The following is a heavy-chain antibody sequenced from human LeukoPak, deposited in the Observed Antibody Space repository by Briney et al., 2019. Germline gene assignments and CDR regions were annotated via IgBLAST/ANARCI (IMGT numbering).Heavy chain of an antibody. D-gene: IGHD3-10*01. CDR3: ARDTNPSSSSGYYGSGSYYNPLDY. V-gene: IGHV1-46*03. J-gene: IGHJ4*02. CDR1: GYTFTSYY. CDR2: INTSGGST. Sequence: RASVTVSCKASGYTFTSYYMHWVRQPAGQGLEWMGLINTSGGSTNYAQKFQGRVTMTRDTSTSTVYMELSSLRSEDTAVYYCARDTNPSSSSGYYGSGSYYNPLDYWGQGTLVTVSS.